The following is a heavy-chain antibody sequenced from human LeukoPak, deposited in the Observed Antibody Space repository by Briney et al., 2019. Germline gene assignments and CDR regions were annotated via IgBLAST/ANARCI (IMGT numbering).Heavy chain of an antibody. D-gene: IGHD5-18*01. CDR1: GYTFTSYD. CDR2: MSPNSGDT. Sequence: GASVKVSCKASGYTFTSYDFNWVRQATGQRPEWMGWMSPNSGDTGYAQKFQDRVTMTRNTSISTAYMELSSLRSEDTAVYYCATKRGYSYGSPHWGQGTLVTVSS. J-gene: IGHJ4*02. V-gene: IGHV1-8*01. CDR3: ATKRGYSYGSPH.